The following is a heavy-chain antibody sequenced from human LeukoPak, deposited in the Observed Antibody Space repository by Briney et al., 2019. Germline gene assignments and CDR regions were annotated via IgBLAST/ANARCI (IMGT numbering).Heavy chain of an antibody. Sequence: SETLSLTCTVSGGSINTYFWSWIRQPPGKGLEWIGYIYYSGSTNYNPSHKSRVTISVDTSKNQFSLKLSSVTAADTAVYYCARGVTGGWYGDFQHWGQGTLVTVSS. CDR2: IYYSGST. V-gene: IGHV4-59*01. CDR1: GGSINTYF. CDR3: ARGVTGGWYGDFQH. D-gene: IGHD6-19*01. J-gene: IGHJ1*01.